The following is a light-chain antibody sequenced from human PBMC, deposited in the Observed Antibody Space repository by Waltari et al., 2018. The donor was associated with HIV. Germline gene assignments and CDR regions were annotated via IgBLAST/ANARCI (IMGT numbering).Light chain of an antibody. Sequence: QPVLTQSSSASASLGSSVKLTCTLDRGHSNYIITWHLQQPGKAPRYLMELEGSGSYNRGSPVPDRFSGSSSGADRYLTISNLQAEDEADYYCETWDTNTEVFGGGTKLTVL. CDR3: ETWDTNTEV. CDR1: RGHSNYI. CDR2: LEGSGSY. V-gene: IGLV4-60*03. J-gene: IGLJ3*02.